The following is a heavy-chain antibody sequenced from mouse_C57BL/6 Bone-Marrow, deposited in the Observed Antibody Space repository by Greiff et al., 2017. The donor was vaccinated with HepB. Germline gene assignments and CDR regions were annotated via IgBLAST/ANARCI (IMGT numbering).Heavy chain of an antibody. J-gene: IGHJ1*03. D-gene: IGHD2-3*01. CDR1: GFTFTDYY. CDR2: IRNKANGYTT. CDR3: ARYDDGYSYWYFDV. Sequence: EVMLVESGGGLVQPGGSLSLSCAASGFTFTDYYMSWVRQPPGKALEWLGFIRNKANGYTTEYSASVKGRFTISRDNSQSILYLQRNALRAEDSATYYCARYDDGYSYWYFDVWGTGTTVTVSS. V-gene: IGHV7-3*01.